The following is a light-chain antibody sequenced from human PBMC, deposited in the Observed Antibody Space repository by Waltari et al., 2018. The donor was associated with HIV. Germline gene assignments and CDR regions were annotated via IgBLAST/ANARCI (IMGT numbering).Light chain of an antibody. CDR2: GAS. J-gene: IGKJ1*01. Sequence: EIALTQSPGTLSLTPGDRATLSCRASPTLSSTYLAWYQHKPGQAPRLLIYGASSRATGIPDRFSGSGSGTDFTLTISSLEPEDCAVYYCQQYIGSPRTFGQGTKVELK. V-gene: IGKV3-20*01. CDR3: QQYIGSPRT. CDR1: PTLSSTY.